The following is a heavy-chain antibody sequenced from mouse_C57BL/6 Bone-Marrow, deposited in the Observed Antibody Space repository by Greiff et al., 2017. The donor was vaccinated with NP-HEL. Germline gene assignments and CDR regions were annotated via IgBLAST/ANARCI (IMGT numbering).Heavy chain of an antibody. CDR1: GYTFTSYT. Sequence: VQLQQSGAELARPGASVKMSCKASGYTFTSYTMHWVKQRPGQGLEWIGYINPSSGYTKYNQKFKDKATLTADKSSSTAYMQLSSLTSEDSAVYYCARSSRVITTVVDYFDYWGQGTTLTVSS. D-gene: IGHD1-1*01. J-gene: IGHJ2*01. CDR3: ARSSRVITTVVDYFDY. CDR2: INPSSGYT. V-gene: IGHV1-4*01.